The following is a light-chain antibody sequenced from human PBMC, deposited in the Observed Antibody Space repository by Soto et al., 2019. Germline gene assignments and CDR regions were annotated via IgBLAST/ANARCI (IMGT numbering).Light chain of an antibody. CDR1: NIGSKS. V-gene: IGLV3-21*04. CDR3: QVWDSSSDHPRVV. J-gene: IGLJ2*01. Sequence: SYELTQPPSVSVAPGKTATITCGGNNIGSKSVHWYQQKPGQAPVLVIYYDSDRPSGIPERFSGSNSGNTATLTISRVEAGDEADYYCQVWDSSSDHPRVVFGGGTKVTVL. CDR2: YDS.